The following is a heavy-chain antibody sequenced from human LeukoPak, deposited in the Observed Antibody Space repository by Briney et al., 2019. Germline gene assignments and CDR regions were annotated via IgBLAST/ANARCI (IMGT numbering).Heavy chain of an antibody. CDR1: GYSISSGYF. J-gene: IGHJ6*03. CDR3: ARDGGGGEDYYYYYYMDV. Sequence: SETLSLTCTVFGYSISSGYFWGWIRQPPGKGLEWIGSMYHGGNPNYNPSLKSRVTISLDTSKNQFSPKLNSVTAADTAVYYCARDGGGGEDYYYYYYMDVWGKGTTVTVSS. V-gene: IGHV4-38-2*02. D-gene: IGHD2-21*01. CDR2: MYHGGNP.